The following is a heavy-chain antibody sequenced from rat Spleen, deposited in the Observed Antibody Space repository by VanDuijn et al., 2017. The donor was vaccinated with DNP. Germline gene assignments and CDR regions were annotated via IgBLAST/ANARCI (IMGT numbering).Heavy chain of an antibody. J-gene: IGHJ2*01. V-gene: IGHV2-1*01. CDR3: AREKSTIMYTTGSWFDY. CDR1: GFSLTSNS. Sequence: QVQLKESGPGLVQPSQTLSLTCTVSGFSLTSNSVHWVRQPPGKGLEWVGAIWSGGSTDYNSALKSRLSISKDTSKSQVFLKLNSLQTEDTATYYCAREKSTIMYTTGSWFDYWGQGVMVTVSS. D-gene: IGHD1-6*01. CDR2: IWSGGST.